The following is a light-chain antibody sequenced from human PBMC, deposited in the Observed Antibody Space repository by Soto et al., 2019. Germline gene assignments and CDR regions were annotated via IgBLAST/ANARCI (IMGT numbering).Light chain of an antibody. CDR2: GAS. CDR1: QSINSE. J-gene: IGKJ2*01. Sequence: EIGMTQSPATLSLYPGERAALSCRASQSINSELAWYQQKPGQPPRLLIYGASTRATGVPARFTGSESGSEFTLTISGLQSEDFAVYYCQQGHNWPLTFGQGTRLEI. CDR3: QQGHNWPLT. V-gene: IGKV3-15*01.